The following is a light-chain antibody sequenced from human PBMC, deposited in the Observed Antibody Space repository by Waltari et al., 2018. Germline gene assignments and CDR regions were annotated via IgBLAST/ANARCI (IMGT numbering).Light chain of an antibody. Sequence: EIVLTQSPGTLSLSPGERAILSCRASQSVSNYLAWYQQKPGQAPRLLIFESSKRATGTPGRFSGSGSGTDFTLTISSLEPEDFAVYYCQQRGDWPLTFGQGTKLEI. CDR1: QSVSNY. J-gene: IGKJ2*01. CDR3: QQRGDWPLT. CDR2: ESS. V-gene: IGKV3-11*01.